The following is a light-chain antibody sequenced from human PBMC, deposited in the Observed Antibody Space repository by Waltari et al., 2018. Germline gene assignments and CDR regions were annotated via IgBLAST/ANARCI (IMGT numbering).Light chain of an antibody. J-gene: IGKJ1*01. CDR3: QHYVRLPAT. CDR1: QSVGGT. Sequence: EIVLTQSPGTLSLSHGERATLSCRASQSVGGTLAWYQQKPGQAPRLLMYGASIRAPGTPDRFSGTGSGTDFSLTISRLEPEDFAVYYCQHYVRLPATFGQGTKVEIK. V-gene: IGKV3-20*01. CDR2: GAS.